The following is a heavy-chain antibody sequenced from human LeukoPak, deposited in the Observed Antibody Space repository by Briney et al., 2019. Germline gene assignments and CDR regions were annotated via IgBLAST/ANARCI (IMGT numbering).Heavy chain of an antibody. Sequence: PSETLSLTCTVSGGSISSYYWSWIRQPPGKGLEWIAYISDIGSINYNPSLESRVTISLDTSKNQLSLKLRSVTAADTAVYYCAGHHPRNTVDFWGQGTLVTVSS. D-gene: IGHD2-8*02. V-gene: IGHV4-59*08. CDR1: GGSISSYY. J-gene: IGHJ4*02. CDR3: AGHHPRNTVDF. CDR2: ISDIGSI.